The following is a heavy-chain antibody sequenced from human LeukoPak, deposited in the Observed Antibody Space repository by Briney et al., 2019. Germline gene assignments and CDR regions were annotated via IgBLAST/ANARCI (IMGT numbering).Heavy chain of an antibody. J-gene: IGHJ4*02. V-gene: IGHV4-34*01. CDR1: GGSFSGYY. Sequence: SETLSLTCAVHGGSFSGYYWSWIRQPPGKGQEWIGEINHSGSTNYNPSLKSRVTISVDTSKNQFSLKLSSVTAADTAVYYCARRDFWYPLRYWGQGTLVTVSS. CDR2: INHSGST. D-gene: IGHD3-3*01. CDR3: ARRDFWYPLRY.